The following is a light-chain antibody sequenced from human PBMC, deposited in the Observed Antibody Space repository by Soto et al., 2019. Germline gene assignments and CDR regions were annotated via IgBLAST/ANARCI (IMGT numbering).Light chain of an antibody. J-gene: IGKJ1*01. CDR2: DAS. CDR3: QQYGSYWT. CDR1: QSVDRL. Sequence: DIQMTQSPSTLSASVGDRVTVTCRASQSVDRLLVWFQQKPGKAPTLLIYDASTLESGVPTSISGSGSGTEFTLTISSLHPDNFATYCCQQYGSYWTFGQGTKVEIK. V-gene: IGKV1-5*01.